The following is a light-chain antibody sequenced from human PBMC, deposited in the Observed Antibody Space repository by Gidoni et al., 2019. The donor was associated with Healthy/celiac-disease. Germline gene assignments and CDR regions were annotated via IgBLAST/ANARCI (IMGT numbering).Light chain of an antibody. Sequence: VLTQSPGTLSLSPGERATLSCRASQSVSSSYLAWYQQKPGQAPRLLIYGASSRATGIPDRFRGSGSGTDFTLTISRLEPEDFAVYYCQQYGSSPGTFXGXTKVEIK. CDR2: GAS. V-gene: IGKV3-20*01. J-gene: IGKJ4*01. CDR3: QQYGSSPGT. CDR1: QSVSSSY.